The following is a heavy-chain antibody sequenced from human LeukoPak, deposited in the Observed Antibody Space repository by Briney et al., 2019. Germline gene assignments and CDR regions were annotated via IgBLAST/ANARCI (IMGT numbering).Heavy chain of an antibody. J-gene: IGHJ5*02. CDR1: GGTFSSYA. CDR2: IIPIFGTA. V-gene: IGHV1-69*05. D-gene: IGHD3-3*01. Sequence: ASVKVSCKASGGTFSSYAISWVRQAPGQGLEWMGGIIPIFGTANYAQTFQGRVTITTDASTSTAYMELSSLRSGDTAVYYCARGWFFGVVILSWFDPWGQGTLVTVSS. CDR3: ARGWFFGVVILSWFDP.